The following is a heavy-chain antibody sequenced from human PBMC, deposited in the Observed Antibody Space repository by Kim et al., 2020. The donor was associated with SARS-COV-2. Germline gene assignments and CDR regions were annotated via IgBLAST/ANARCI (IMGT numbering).Heavy chain of an antibody. J-gene: IGHJ4*02. CDR1: TDSFSSYW. Sequence: GESLKISCQGTTDSFSSYWIARVRQRPGKGLEWMGIIYPGDSDIVYSPSFQGQVTFSADKSIRTAYLQWNRLKASDTAIYYCARLHITIVRGVALYDFWGQRTQVTVSS. D-gene: IGHD3-10*01. V-gene: IGHV5-51*01. CDR3: ARLHITIVRGVALYDF. CDR2: IYPGDSDI.